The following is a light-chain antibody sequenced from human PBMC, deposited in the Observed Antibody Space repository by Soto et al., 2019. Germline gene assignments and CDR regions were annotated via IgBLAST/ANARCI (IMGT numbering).Light chain of an antibody. CDR2: EDN. V-gene: IGLV6-57*01. Sequence: NFMLTQPHSVSESPGKTVTISCTRSSGSIASNYVQWYQQRPGSSPTTVIYEDNQRPSGVPDRFSGSIDSSSNSASLTISGLKTEDEADYYCQSYDSSMPDVFGTGTKVTVL. CDR3: QSYDSSMPDV. CDR1: SGSIASNY. J-gene: IGLJ1*01.